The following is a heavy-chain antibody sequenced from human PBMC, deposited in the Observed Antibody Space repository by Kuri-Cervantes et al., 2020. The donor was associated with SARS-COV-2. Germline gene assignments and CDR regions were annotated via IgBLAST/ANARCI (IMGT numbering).Heavy chain of an antibody. J-gene: IGHJ3*02. CDR2: LANNGESP. V-gene: IGHV3-23*01. Sequence: GGSLRLSCAASGFTFRSFAMACVRQAPGKGLEWVSGLANNGESPYFADAVRGRFTNSRDNSKNTLYLQMKSLRAEDTAVFYCAREGNEDAFETWGQGTRVTVSS. CDR1: GFTFRSFA. CDR3: AREGNEDAFET.